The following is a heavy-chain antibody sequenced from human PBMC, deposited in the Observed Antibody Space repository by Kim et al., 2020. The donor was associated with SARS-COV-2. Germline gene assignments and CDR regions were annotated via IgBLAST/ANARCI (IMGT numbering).Heavy chain of an antibody. CDR1: GYSFTSYG. CDR2: ISGYNGDK. CDR3: ARAETHVGGAAPFDY. J-gene: IGHJ4*02. Sequence: ASVKVSCKASGYSFTSYGISWVRQAPGQGLEWMGWISGYNGDKNYAQNLQGRVTMTTDTSTSTAYMDLRSLRSDDTAVYCCARAETHVGGAAPFDYWGQGTLVTVSS. D-gene: IGHD2-21*01. V-gene: IGHV1-18*01.